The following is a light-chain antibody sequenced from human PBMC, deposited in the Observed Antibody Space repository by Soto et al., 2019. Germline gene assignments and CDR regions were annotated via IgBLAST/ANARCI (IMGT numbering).Light chain of an antibody. CDR3: QVWDSSSDVV. CDR2: YDS. Sequence: SYELTQPPSVSVAPGKTARITCGGNNIGSKSVHWYQQKPGQAPVLVIYYDSDRPSGIPERCSGSHSGNTATLTISRVEAGDEADYYCQVWDSSSDVVFGGGTKLTVL. V-gene: IGLV3-21*04. CDR1: NIGSKS. J-gene: IGLJ2*01.